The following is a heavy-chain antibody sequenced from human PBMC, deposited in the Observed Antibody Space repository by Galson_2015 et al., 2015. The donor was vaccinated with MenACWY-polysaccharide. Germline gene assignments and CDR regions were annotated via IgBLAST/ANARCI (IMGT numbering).Heavy chain of an antibody. CDR1: AVTFISFW. Sequence: ALRFPCAASAVTFISFWMSWLRRAPGEGLEWGANIEQYGSERYYVDSVQGRFTISRDNSENSLFLQMNCLRAEDTAVYYCARVRLRDARRYFDCWGQGTLVTVSS. J-gene: IGHJ4*02. CDR2: IEQYGSER. CDR3: ARVRLRDARRYFDC. V-gene: IGHV3-7*04.